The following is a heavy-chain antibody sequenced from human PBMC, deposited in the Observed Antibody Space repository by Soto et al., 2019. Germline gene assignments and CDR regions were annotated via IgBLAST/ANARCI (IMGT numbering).Heavy chain of an antibody. CDR2: IIPIFGTA. J-gene: IGHJ4*02. CDR3: ASGRSAFDY. CDR1: GGTFSSYA. D-gene: IGHD6-13*01. V-gene: IGHV1-69*06. Sequence: VASVKVSCKASGGTFSSYAISWVRQAPGQGLEWMGGIIPIFGTANYAQKFQGRVTITADKSTSTAYMELSSLRSEDTAVYYCASGRSAFDYWGQGTMCIVSA.